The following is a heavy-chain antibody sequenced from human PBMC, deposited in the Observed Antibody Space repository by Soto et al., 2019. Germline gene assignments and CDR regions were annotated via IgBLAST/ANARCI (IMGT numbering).Heavy chain of an antibody. D-gene: IGHD3-16*01. Sequence: SETLSLTCTVSGGSISTTTYYWAWIRQPPGKGLEWIGGIYYSGSTYYNPSLTSRIAISVDTSQNHFSLKLSSVTAADTAVYYCARHEYDYFSGSFYYFDYWGQGTLVTVSS. CDR3: ARHEYDYFSGSFYYFDY. CDR1: GGSISTTTYY. CDR2: IYYSGST. J-gene: IGHJ4*02. V-gene: IGHV4-39*01.